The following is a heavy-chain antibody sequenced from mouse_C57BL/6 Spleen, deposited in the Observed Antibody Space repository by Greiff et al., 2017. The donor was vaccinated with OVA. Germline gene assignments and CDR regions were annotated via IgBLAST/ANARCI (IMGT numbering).Heavy chain of an antibody. Sequence: VKLMESGPELVKPGASVKISCKASGYAFSSSWMNWVKQRPGKGLEWIGRIYPGDGDTNYNGKFKGKATLTADKSSSTAYMQLSSLTSEDSAVYFCARGDSSGYPDYWGQGTTLTVSS. D-gene: IGHD3-2*02. V-gene: IGHV1-82*01. J-gene: IGHJ2*01. CDR3: ARGDSSGYPDY. CDR1: GYAFSSSW. CDR2: IYPGDGDT.